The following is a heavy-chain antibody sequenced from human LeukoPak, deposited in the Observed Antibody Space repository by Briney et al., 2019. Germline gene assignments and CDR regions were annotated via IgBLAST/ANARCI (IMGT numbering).Heavy chain of an antibody. CDR2: INHSGST. CDR1: GGSFSGYY. CDR3: ARIEGDNSLDY. J-gene: IGHJ4*02. Sequence: PSETLSLTCAVYGGSFSGYYWSWIRQPPGKGLEWIGEINHSGSTNHNPSLKSRVIISVDTSRSQLSLKLSSVTAADTAVYYCARIEGDNSLDYWGQGTLVTVSS. V-gene: IGHV4-34*01. D-gene: IGHD3-16*01.